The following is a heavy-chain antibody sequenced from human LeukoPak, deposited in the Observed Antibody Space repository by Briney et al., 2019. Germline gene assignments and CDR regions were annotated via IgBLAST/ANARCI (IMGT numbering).Heavy chain of an antibody. V-gene: IGHV4-34*01. J-gene: IGHJ5*02. CDR3: ARGLSTMARGVIRFHNWFDP. Sequence: PSETLSLTCAVYGGSFSGYYWSWIRQPPGKGLEWIGEINHSGSTNYNPSLKSRVTISVDTSKNQFSLKLSSVTAADTAVYYCARGLSTMARGVIRFHNWFDPWGQGTLVTVSS. CDR1: GGSFSGYY. CDR2: INHSGST. D-gene: IGHD3-10*01.